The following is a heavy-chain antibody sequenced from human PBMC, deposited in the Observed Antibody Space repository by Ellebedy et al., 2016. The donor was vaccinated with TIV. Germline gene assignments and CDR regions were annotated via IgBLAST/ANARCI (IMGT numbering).Heavy chain of an antibody. CDR2: INPNSGGT. J-gene: IGHJ6*03. V-gene: IGHV1-2*02. Sequence: ASVKVSXXASGYTFTGYYLHWVRQAPGQGLEWMGWINPNSGGTNFAQKFQGRVTVTRDTSISTVYMELNRLRSDDTAVYYCARDLVDCSSSSCLYLDVWGKGTTVTVSS. D-gene: IGHD2-2*01. CDR3: ARDLVDCSSSSCLYLDV. CDR1: GYTFTGYY.